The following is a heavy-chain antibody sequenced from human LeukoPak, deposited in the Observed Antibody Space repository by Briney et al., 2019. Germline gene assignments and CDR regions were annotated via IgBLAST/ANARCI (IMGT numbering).Heavy chain of an antibody. CDR1: GYTFTGYY. CDR3: ARDSNDKDAFHI. CDR2: INPNSGGT. Sequence: ASVKVSCKASGYTFTGYYMHWVRQAPGQGLEWMGWINPNSGGTNYAQKFQGRVTMTRDTSTSTVYMELSSLRSEDTAVYYCARDSNDKDAFHIWGQGTMVTVSS. J-gene: IGHJ3*02. V-gene: IGHV1-2*02. D-gene: IGHD1-1*01.